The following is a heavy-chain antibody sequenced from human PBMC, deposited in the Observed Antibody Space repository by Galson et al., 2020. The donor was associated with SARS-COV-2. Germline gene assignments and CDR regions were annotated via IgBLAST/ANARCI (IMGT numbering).Heavy chain of an antibody. CDR3: ARDFITMIVDDAFDI. J-gene: IGHJ3*02. CDR2: IYYSGST. D-gene: IGHD3-22*01. Sequence: SETLSLTCTVSGGSLSSSSYYWGWIRQPPGKGLEWIGSIYYSGSTYYNPSLKSRVTISVDTSKNQFSLKLSSVTAADTAVYYCARDFITMIVDDAFDIWGQGTIVTVSS. CDR1: GGSLSSSSYY. V-gene: IGHV4-39*07.